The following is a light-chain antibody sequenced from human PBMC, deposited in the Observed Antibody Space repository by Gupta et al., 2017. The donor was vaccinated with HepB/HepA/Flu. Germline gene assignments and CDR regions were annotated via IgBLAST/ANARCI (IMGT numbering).Light chain of an antibody. J-gene: IGLJ2*01. CDR3: SSSTSSSTLDVV. CDR1: SSDVGGYNY. CDR2: DGS. V-gene: IGLV2-14*01. Sequence: QSPLTQPASVSGSPGPSITISCTGTSSDVGGYNYVPWYQQHPGKAPKLMIDDGSNRPSGVSNRCSGDKAGNTASLTIFGRQDEDDADEYCSSSTSSSTLDVVFGGGTKLTVL.